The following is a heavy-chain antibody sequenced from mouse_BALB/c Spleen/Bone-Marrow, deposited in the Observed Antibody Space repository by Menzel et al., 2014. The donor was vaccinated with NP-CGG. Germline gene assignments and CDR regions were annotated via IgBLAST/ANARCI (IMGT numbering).Heavy chain of an antibody. CDR2: IDPSDSGT. Sequence: VQRVESGAELVKPGAPVKLSCKASGYTFTDYWMNWVKQRPGRGLEWIGRIDPSDSGTHYNQKFKDKATLTVDKSSTTAYIQLSNLTSEDSAVYYCARTAYWGQGTLVTVSA. J-gene: IGHJ3*01. CDR1: GYTFTDYW. CDR3: ARTAY. V-gene: IGHV1-69*02.